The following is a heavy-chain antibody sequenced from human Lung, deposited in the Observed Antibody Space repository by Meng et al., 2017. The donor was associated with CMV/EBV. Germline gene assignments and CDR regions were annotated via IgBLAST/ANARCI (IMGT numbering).Heavy chain of an antibody. V-gene: IGHV3-23*01. D-gene: IGHD6-6*01. CDR1: GFIFSDYI. CDR3: AKALNSGRPNS. CDR2: ISENGGSP. J-gene: IGHJ4*02. Sequence: LXLTGAASGFIFSDYIMSWVRQAPGRGLEWVSAISENGGSPYYADSVKGRFTISRDNSKNTVSLQMDSLRVEDTATYYCAKALNSGRPNSWGQGTLVTVSS.